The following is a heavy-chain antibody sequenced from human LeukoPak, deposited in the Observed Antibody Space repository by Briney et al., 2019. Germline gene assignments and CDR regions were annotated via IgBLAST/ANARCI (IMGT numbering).Heavy chain of an antibody. CDR2: IYYSGST. V-gene: IGHV4-39*07. Sequence: SLXCSVXXASXNSXYWGWIXQXPXXGXXXXXXIYYSGSTYYNPSLKSRVTISVDTSKNQFSLKLSSVTAADTAVYYCARAPWEQWLVAGEFDIWGQGTMVTVSS. CDR1: XASXNSXY. CDR3: ARAPWEQWLVAGEFDI. J-gene: IGHJ3*02. D-gene: IGHD6-19*01.